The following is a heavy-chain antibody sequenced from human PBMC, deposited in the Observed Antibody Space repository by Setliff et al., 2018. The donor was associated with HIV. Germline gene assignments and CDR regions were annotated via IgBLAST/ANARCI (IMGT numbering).Heavy chain of an antibody. V-gene: IGHV1-18*01. D-gene: IGHD5-18*01. CDR1: GYTFTSHG. Sequence: ASVKVSCKASGYTFTSHGISWVRQAPGQGLEWMGWITPFNGNTNYAQKLQGRVTMTTDTSTSTAYMELRSLRSDDTAVYYCSRRGDSYGLVPIYYYYYYMDVWGKGTTVTVSS. CDR2: ITPFNGNT. J-gene: IGHJ6*03. CDR3: SRRGDSYGLVPIYYYYYYMDV.